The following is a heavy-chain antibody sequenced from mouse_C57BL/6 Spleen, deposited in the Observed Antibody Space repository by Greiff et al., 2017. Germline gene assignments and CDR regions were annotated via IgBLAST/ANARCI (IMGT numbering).Heavy chain of an antibody. CDR2: INPNNGGT. D-gene: IGHD2-5*01. V-gene: IGHV1-18*01. J-gene: IGHJ4*01. CDR1: GYTFTDYN. CDR3: ARGAYSNFYYAMDY. Sequence: EVKLVESGPELVKPGASVKIPCKASGYTFTDYNMDWVKQSHGKSLEWIGDINPNNGGTIYNQKFKGKATLTVDKSSSTAYMELRSLTSEDTAVYYCARGAYSNFYYAMDYWGQGTSVTVSS.